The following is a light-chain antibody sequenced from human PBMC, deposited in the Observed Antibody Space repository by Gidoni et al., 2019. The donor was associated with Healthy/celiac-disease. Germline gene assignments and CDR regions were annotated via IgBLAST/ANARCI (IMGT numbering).Light chain of an antibody. CDR3: QQYYSTPIT. CDR2: WAS. V-gene: IGKV4-1*01. CDR1: QSVLYSSNNKNY. Sequence: EIVVTQSPDPLAVSLDGRAAINCKSSQSVLYSSNNKNYLAWYQQKPGQPPKLLIYWASTRESGVPDRFSGSGSGTDFTLTISSLQAEDVAVYYCQQYYSTPITFGQGTRLEIK. J-gene: IGKJ5*01.